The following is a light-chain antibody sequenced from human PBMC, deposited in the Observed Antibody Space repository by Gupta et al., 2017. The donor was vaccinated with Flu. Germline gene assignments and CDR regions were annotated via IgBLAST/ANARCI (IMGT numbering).Light chain of an antibody. Sequence: EIVMTQSPATLSVSPGERATLSYRASRSVSSNLAWYQQKPGQAPRLLIYGASTRATGIPARFSGSGSGTEFTLTISSLQSEDFAVYYCQQYNNWPQTFGQGTKLEIK. CDR1: RSVSSN. CDR2: GAS. V-gene: IGKV3-15*01. CDR3: QQYNNWPQT. J-gene: IGKJ2*01.